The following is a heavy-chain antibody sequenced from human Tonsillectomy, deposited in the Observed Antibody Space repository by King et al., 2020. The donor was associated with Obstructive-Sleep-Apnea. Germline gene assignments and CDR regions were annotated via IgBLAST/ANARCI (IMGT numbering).Heavy chain of an antibody. Sequence: VQLVESGGGLVQPGGSLRLSCAASGFTFSIYWMSWVRQAPGKGLEWVANIKEDGSEKEYVDSVKGRFTISRDNAKNSLYLQMNSLRVEDTAVYYCTREGTSDCGADCPFDFWGQGSLVTVSS. V-gene: IGHV3-7*01. CDR2: IKEDGSEK. CDR3: TREGTSDCGADCPFDF. CDR1: GFTFSIYW. J-gene: IGHJ4*02. D-gene: IGHD2-21*02.